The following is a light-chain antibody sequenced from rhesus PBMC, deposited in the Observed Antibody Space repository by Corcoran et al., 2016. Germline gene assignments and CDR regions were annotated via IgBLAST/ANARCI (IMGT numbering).Light chain of an antibody. CDR1: QSVSSS. V-gene: IGKV3-24*01. CDR3: LQHSNWPLT. CDR2: GAS. Sequence: EIVMTQSPATLSLSPGERATLSCRASQSVSSSLAWYQQKPGQAPRLLISGASSRATGITDRFSGSGAGTDFTLTISSLEPEDVAVYYCLQHSNWPLTFGGGTKVELK. J-gene: IGKJ4*01.